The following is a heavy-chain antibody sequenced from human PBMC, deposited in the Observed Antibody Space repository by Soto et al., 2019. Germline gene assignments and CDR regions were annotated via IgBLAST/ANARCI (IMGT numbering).Heavy chain of an antibody. CDR1: GFTFSSYA. CDR3: SVAEDYYYYYMDV. Sequence: GGSLRLSCAASGFTFSSYAMSWVRQAPGKGLEWVSAISGSGGSTYYADSVKGRFTISRDNSKNTLYLQMNSLRAEDTAVYYCSVAEDYYYYYMDVWGKGTTVTISS. J-gene: IGHJ6*03. D-gene: IGHD6-19*01. V-gene: IGHV3-23*01. CDR2: ISGSGGST.